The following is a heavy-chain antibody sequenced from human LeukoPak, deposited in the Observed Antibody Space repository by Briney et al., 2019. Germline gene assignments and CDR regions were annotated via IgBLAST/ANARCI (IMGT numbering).Heavy chain of an antibody. Sequence: GGSLRLFCPTSGFTFGDYAMSWFRQAPGKGLEWVGLIRSKNYGGAIEYAASVKGRFTISRDDPKSIAYLQMNSLKIEDTAVYFCGRDQLGGDPNHYYYYYMDVWGKGTTVTVS. CDR1: GFTFGDYA. J-gene: IGHJ6*03. CDR2: IRSKNYGGAI. V-gene: IGHV3-49*03. D-gene: IGHD4-17*01. CDR3: GRDQLGGDPNHYYYYYMDV.